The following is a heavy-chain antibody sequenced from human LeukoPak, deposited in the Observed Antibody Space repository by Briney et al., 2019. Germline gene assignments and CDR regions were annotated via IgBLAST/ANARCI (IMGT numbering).Heavy chain of an antibody. CDR2: IWYDGSNK. CDR1: GFSFSSHG. J-gene: IGHJ6*02. CDR3: VRDRSSSWYYYYYGMDV. D-gene: IGHD6-13*01. Sequence: PGGSLRLSCAASGFSFSSHGVHWVRQAPGKGLEWVAVIWYDGSNKYYADSVKGRFTISRDNSKNTLYLQMNSLRAEDTAVYYCVRDRSSSWYYYYYGMDVWGQGTTVTVSS. V-gene: IGHV3-33*01.